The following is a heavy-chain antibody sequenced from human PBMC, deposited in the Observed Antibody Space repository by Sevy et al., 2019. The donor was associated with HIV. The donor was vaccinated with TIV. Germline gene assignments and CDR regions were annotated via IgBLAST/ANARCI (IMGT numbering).Heavy chain of an antibody. V-gene: IGHV3-48*03. D-gene: IGHD6-13*01. CDR1: GFTFSSYE. J-gene: IGHJ6*02. CDR2: ISSSGSTI. CDR3: ARGYAYSSSWPYYYYGMDV. Sequence: GGSLRLSCAASGFTFSSYEMNWVRQAPGKGLEWVSYISSSGSTIYYADSVKGRFTISRDNTKNSLYLQMNSLRAEDTAVYYCARGYAYSSSWPYYYYGMDVWGHGTTVTVSS.